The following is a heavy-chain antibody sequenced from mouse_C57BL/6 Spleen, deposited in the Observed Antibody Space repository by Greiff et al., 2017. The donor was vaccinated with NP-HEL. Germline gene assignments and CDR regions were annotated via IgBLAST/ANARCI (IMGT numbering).Heavy chain of an antibody. CDR3: ARSGGLSGSSYAMDY. J-gene: IGHJ4*01. CDR2: IYPRSGNT. Sequence: QVQLQQSGAELARPGASVKLSCKASGYTFTSYGISWVKQRTGQGLEWIGEIYPRSGNTYYNEKFKGKATLTADKSSSTAYMELRSLTSEDSAVYFCARSGGLSGSSYAMDYWGQGTSVTVSS. V-gene: IGHV1-81*01. D-gene: IGHD1-1*01. CDR1: GYTFTSYG.